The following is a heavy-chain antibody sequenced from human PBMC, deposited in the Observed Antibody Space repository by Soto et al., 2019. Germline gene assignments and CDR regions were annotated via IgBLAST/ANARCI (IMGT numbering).Heavy chain of an antibody. D-gene: IGHD1-26*01. V-gene: IGHV3-74*01. CDR3: ARVGVGAYHFDY. Sequence: EVQLVESGGGLVQPGGPRDFPLAAPGSPSIPTGMHWSPQPPGKGLVWVSRINTDGSTTNYADSVEGRFTISRDNAKNTLYLQMNSLRAEDTAVYYCARVGVGAYHFDYWGQGTLVTVSS. CDR1: GSPSIPTG. J-gene: IGHJ4*02. CDR2: INTDGSTT.